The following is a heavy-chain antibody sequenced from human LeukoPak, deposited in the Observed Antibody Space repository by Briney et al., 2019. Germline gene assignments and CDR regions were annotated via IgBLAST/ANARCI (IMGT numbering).Heavy chain of an antibody. CDR3: ARCRGSSWYGESFDI. Sequence: PSETLSLTCTVSDGSISGGNYYWTWIRQPPGRGLEWIGYIFNTGNTYFNPSLKSRVTISVDTSKNHFSLNLGSVTAADTAVYFFARCRGSSWYGESFDIWGQGTIVTVSS. D-gene: IGHD6-13*01. V-gene: IGHV4-30-4*08. J-gene: IGHJ3*02. CDR2: IFNTGNT. CDR1: DGSISGGNYY.